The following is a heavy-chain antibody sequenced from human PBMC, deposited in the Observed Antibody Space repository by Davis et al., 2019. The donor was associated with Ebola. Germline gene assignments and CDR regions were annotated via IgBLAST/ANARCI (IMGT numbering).Heavy chain of an antibody. J-gene: IGHJ3*02. Sequence: PSETLSLPCALSGDSVSMNSAAWIWIRQSPSRGLEWLGRTYYTSKWYNHYAASVKSRTTINPDTSKNQFSLQLNSVTPEDTAVYYCARGWLRTGLDIWGQGTMVIVSS. D-gene: IGHD5-24*01. V-gene: IGHV6-1*01. CDR2: TYYTSKWYN. CDR1: GDSVSMNSAA. CDR3: ARGWLRTGLDI.